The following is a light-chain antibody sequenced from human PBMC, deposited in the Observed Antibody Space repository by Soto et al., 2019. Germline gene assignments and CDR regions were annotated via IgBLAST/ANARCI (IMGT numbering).Light chain of an antibody. CDR1: QSISSW. CDR2: KAS. Sequence: DIQMTQSPSTLSASVGDRVTITCRASQSISSWLAWYQQKPGKAPKLLIYKASSLESGVPSRFSGSGSGTEFTPTITSLQPDDFATYYCQQYNRYWTFGQGTKVDIK. CDR3: QQYNRYWT. J-gene: IGKJ1*01. V-gene: IGKV1-5*03.